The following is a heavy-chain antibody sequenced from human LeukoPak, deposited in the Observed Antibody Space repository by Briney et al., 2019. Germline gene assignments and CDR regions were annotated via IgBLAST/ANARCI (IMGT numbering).Heavy chain of an antibody. CDR3: AKSQAYQLLPAIDY. V-gene: IGHV3-23*01. Sequence: GGSLRLSCAASGFTFSSYAMSWVRQAPGKGLEWVSAISGSGGSTYYADSVKGWFTISRDNSKNTLYLQMNSLRAEDTAVYYCAKSQAYQLLPAIDYWGQGTLVTVSS. CDR1: GFTFSSYA. CDR2: ISGSGGST. D-gene: IGHD2-2*01. J-gene: IGHJ4*02.